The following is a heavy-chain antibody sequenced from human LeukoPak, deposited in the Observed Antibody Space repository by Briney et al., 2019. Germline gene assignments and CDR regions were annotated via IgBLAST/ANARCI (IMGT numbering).Heavy chain of an antibody. CDR1: GFTFSSYG. V-gene: IGHV3-30*02. D-gene: IGHD6-13*01. J-gene: IGHJ4*02. CDR2: IRYDGSNK. Sequence: GGSLRLSCAASGFTFSSYGMHWVRQAPGKGLEWVAFIRYDGSNKYYADSVKGRFTISRDNSKNTLYLQMNSLRAEDTAVYYCARGIAAAGTRAWLDYWGQGTLVTVSS. CDR3: ARGIAAAGTRAWLDY.